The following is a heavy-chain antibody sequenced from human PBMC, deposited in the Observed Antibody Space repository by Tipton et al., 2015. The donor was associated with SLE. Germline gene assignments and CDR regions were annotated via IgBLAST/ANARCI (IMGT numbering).Heavy chain of an antibody. J-gene: IGHJ6*02. CDR1: GGSISSSNYY. V-gene: IGHV4-30-4*08. CDR2: IYYSGST. CDR3: ARADYYYGMDV. Sequence: TLSLSCTVSGGSISSSNYYWTWIRQPPGKGLEWIGYIYYSGSTYYNPSLKSRVTISVDTSKNQFSLKLSSVTAADTAVYYCARADYYYGMDVWGQGTTVTVSS.